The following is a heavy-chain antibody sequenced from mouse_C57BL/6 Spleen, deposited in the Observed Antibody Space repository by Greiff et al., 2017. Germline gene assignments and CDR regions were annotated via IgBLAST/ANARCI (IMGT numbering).Heavy chain of an antibody. J-gene: IGHJ1*03. CDR2: ISGGGGNT. D-gene: IGHD3-3*01. CDR1: GFTFSSYT. Sequence: EVQGVESGRGLVKPGGSLKLSCAASGFTFSSYTMSWVRQTPVKRLVWVATISGGGGNTYYTDSVKGRFTISRDNAKNPLYLQMGSVGSEDTALYYCARLGGDKHFDVWGTGTTLTVSS. CDR3: ARLGGDKHFDV. V-gene: IGHV5-9*01.